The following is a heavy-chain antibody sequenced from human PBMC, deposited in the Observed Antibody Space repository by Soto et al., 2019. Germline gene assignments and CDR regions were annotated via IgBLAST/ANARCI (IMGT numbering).Heavy chain of an antibody. J-gene: IGHJ3*02. D-gene: IGHD2-8*02. V-gene: IGHV3-48*02. Sequence: PGGSLRLSCAASGFTVSSYSMNWVRQAPGKGLEWVSYISSSSDTIYYADSVKGRFTISRDNAKSSLYLQMNSLRDEDTAVYYCARGTGGGGDIWGQGTMVTVSS. CDR3: ARGTGGGGDI. CDR2: ISSSSDTI. CDR1: GFTVSSYS.